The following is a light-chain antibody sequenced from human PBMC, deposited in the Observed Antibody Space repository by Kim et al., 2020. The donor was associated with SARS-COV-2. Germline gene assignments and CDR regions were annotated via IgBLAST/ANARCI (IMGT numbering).Light chain of an antibody. CDR3: QQYITHRT. J-gene: IGKJ1*01. Sequence: SAAGGGRVTSTCRARQSGSSYLSWYQQRPGKAPNLLIYDACRLESVVPSRFSGSGSRTEFTLTISNLQPDDFASYYCQQYITHRTFGQGTKVDIK. CDR2: DAC. CDR1: QSGSSY. V-gene: IGKV1-5*01.